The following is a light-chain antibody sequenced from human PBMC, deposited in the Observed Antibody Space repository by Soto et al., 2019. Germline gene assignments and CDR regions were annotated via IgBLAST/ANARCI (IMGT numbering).Light chain of an antibody. CDR3: QQYNSYPWT. V-gene: IGKV1-5*01. CDR1: QSISSW. J-gene: IGKJ1*01. CDR2: DGS. Sequence: DIQMTQSPSTLSASVGDRVTITCWASQSISSWLAWYQQKPGKAPKLLIYDGSSLESGVPSRFSGSGSGTEFTLTLRSLQPDDFATYYCQQYNSYPWTFGQGTKVEIK.